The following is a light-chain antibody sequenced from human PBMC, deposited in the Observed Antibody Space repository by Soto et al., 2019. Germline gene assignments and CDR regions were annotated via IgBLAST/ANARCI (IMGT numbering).Light chain of an antibody. Sequence: SYELTQSLSVSVPLGQTASITCGGNNIGTRNVHWYQQKPGQAPVLVVYRDSNRPSGIPERFSGSNSGNTATLTISRAQAGDEADYYCHVWDSSTAAFGGGTQLTVL. V-gene: IGLV3-9*01. CDR2: RDS. CDR3: HVWDSSTAA. J-gene: IGLJ3*02. CDR1: NIGTRN.